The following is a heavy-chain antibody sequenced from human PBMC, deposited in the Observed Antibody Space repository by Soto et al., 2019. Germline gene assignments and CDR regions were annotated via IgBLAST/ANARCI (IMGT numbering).Heavy chain of an antibody. CDR2: IFSNDEK. CDR3: ARIRTGNYWDWFDP. CDR1: GFSLSNARMG. V-gene: IGHV2-26*01. J-gene: IGHJ5*02. Sequence: QVTLKESGPVLVKPTETLTLACTVSGFSLSNARMGVSWIRQPPGKALEWLAHIFSNDEKSYSTSLKSRLTIYEDTSKSQVVLTITNMDPVDTATYYCARIRTGNYWDWFDPWGQGTLVTVSS. D-gene: IGHD1-26*01.